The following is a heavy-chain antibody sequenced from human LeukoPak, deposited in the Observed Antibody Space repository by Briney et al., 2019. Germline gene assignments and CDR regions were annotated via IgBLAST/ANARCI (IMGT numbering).Heavy chain of an antibody. Sequence: GGSLRLSCAASGFTFSSHSMDWVRQAPGKGLEWVSSISSSSSYIYYADSVKGRFTISRDNAKNSLYLQMNSLRAEDTAVYYCARDLIREGSIDYWGQGTLVTVSS. D-gene: IGHD2-15*01. J-gene: IGHJ4*02. CDR2: ISSSSSYI. CDR3: ARDLIREGSIDY. CDR1: GFTFSSHS. V-gene: IGHV3-21*01.